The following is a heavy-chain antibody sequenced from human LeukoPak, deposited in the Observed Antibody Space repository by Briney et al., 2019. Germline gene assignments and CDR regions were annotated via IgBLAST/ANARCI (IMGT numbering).Heavy chain of an antibody. J-gene: IGHJ4*02. CDR1: GYTLTGYY. V-gene: IGHV1-2*02. CDR2: MNPNSGGT. Sequence: ASVKVSCKASGYTLTGYYMHWVRQAPGQGLEWMGWMNPNSGGTNYAQKFQGRVTMTRDTSISTACMELSRLRSDDTAVYYCARGLVDTAMVPNDYWGQGTLVTVSS. D-gene: IGHD5-18*01. CDR3: ARGLVDTAMVPNDY.